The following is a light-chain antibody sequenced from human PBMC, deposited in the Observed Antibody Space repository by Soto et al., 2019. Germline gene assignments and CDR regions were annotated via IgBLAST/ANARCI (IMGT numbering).Light chain of an antibody. J-gene: IGKJ1*01. CDR3: QQLSSYPRT. CDR2: GAS. Sequence: DIQLTQSPSFLSASVGDRVTITCRASQGISSYLAWYQQEPGKAPNLLIYGASTLQSGVPSRFSGSGSATEFTLTISSLQPEDVATYYCQQLSSYPRTFGQGTKVE. V-gene: IGKV1-9*01. CDR1: QGISSY.